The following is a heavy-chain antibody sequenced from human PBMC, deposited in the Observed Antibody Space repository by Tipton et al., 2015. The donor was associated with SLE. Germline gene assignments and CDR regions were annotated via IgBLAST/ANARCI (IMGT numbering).Heavy chain of an antibody. Sequence: QLVKSGAEVKKPGASMKVSCKASGYTFTSYTMHWVRQDPGQRLEWMGWINGGRGNTKYSQKFQGRVTITRDTSASTAYMELRSLRSDDTAVYYCARVVGEKYLGFCDLWGRGTLVSVSS. CDR3: ARVVGEKYLGFCDL. V-gene: IGHV1-3*01. CDR2: INGGRGNT. D-gene: IGHD1-26*01. CDR1: GYTFTSYT. J-gene: IGHJ2*01.